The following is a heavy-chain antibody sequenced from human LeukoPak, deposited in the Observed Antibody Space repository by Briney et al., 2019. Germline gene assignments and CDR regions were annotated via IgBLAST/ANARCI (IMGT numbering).Heavy chain of an antibody. CDR3: ARLGKPQLPTIQQYYYFDY. J-gene: IGHJ4*02. D-gene: IGHD2-2*01. V-gene: IGHV4-34*01. Sequence: SETLSLTCAVYGGSFSGYYWSWIRQPPGKGLEWIGEINHSGSTNYNPSLKSRVTISVDTSKNQFSLKLSSVTAADTAVYYCARLGKPQLPTIQQYYYFDYWGQGTLVTVSS. CDR1: GGSFSGYY. CDR2: INHSGST.